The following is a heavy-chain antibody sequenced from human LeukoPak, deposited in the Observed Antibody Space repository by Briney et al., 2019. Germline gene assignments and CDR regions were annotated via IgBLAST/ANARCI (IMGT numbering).Heavy chain of an antibody. CDR1: GYTFTSYG. D-gene: IGHD3-10*01. CDR2: ISAYNGNT. CDR3: ARWAMVRGVIIFAYFDY. V-gene: IGHV1-18*01. Sequence: ASVKVSCKASGYTFTSYGISWVRQAPGQGLEWMGWISAYNGNTNYAQKLQGRVTMTTDTSTSTAYMELRSLRSDDTAVYHCARWAMVRGVIIFAYFDYWGQGTLVTVSS. J-gene: IGHJ4*02.